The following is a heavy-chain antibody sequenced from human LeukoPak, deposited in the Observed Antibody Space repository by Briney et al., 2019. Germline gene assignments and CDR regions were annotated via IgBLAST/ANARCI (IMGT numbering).Heavy chain of an antibody. D-gene: IGHD4-17*01. CDR2: ISGNGVNT. CDR3: ARVQRDDFGDYGNDY. Sequence: GGSLRLACEASGFSFNTYAMNWVRQAPGKGLEWVSAISGNGVNTHYVDSLKGRFIISRDNSKNTVYLQMSSLIAGDTAVYYCARVQRDDFGDYGNDYWGQGTLVTVSS. CDR1: GFSFNTYA. V-gene: IGHV3-23*01. J-gene: IGHJ4*02.